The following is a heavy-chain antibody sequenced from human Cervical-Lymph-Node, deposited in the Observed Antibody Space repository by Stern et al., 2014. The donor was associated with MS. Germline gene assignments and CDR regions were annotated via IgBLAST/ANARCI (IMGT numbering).Heavy chain of an antibody. V-gene: IGHV1-46*01. CDR1: GYTFIRYY. Sequence: VQLVQSGAQVKKPGASVKVSCKGSGYTFIRYYIQWVRQAPGQGLEWMGIVNANGGSARYAQKCQGRVTMASDTSTSTVSMELSSLRSEDTAVYYCATLYDSSGNYGMEVWGQGTTVIVSS. J-gene: IGHJ6*02. CDR2: VNANGGSA. D-gene: IGHD5/OR15-5a*01. CDR3: ATLYDSSGNYGMEV.